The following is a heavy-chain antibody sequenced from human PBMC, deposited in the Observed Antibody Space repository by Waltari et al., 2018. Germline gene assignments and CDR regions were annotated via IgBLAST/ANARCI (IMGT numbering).Heavy chain of an antibody. D-gene: IGHD6-19*01. Sequence: QVQLQQSGPGLVKPSQTLSLTCAISGDSVSSNSAAWNWIRQSPSGGLEWLGRTYYRSKWYNDYAVAVKSRITINPDTSKNQFSLQLNSGTPEDTAVYYCARGSGGWYGQPLDYWGQGTLVTVSS. CDR1: GDSVSSNSAA. CDR2: TYYRSKWYN. J-gene: IGHJ4*02. V-gene: IGHV6-1*01. CDR3: ARGSGGWYGQPLDY.